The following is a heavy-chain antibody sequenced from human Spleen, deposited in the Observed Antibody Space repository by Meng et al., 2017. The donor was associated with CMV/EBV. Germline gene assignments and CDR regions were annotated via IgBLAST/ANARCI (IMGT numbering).Heavy chain of an antibody. D-gene: IGHD6-13*01. V-gene: IGHV1-69*05. J-gene: IGHJ4*02. CDR1: GGTFTNYA. CDR2: ILPMFATP. Sequence: SVKVSCKASGGTFTNYALSWVRQAPGQGLEWVGGILPMFATPTYAQKFQGRVTITTDRSTNTVYMDLSSLRSEDTAVYYCARADSRGYHYWGQGTLVTVSS. CDR3: ARADSRGYHY.